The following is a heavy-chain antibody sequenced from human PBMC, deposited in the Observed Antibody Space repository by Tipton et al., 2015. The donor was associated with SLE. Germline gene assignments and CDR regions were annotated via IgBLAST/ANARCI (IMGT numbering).Heavy chain of an antibody. J-gene: IGHJ4*02. V-gene: IGHV4-59*11. CDR1: GGSISSHY. CDR3: ARGSLAVAAPYFDY. Sequence: TLSLTCTVSGGSISSHYWSWFRQPPGKGLEWSGYIYYSGSTNYNPSLKSRVTISVDTSKNQFSLKLSSVTAADTAAYYCARGSLAVAAPYFDYWGQGALVTVSS. CDR2: IYYSGST. D-gene: IGHD6-19*01.